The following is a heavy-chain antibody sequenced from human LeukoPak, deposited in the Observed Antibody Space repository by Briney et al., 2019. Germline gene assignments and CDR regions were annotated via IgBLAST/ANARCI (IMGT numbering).Heavy chain of an antibody. D-gene: IGHD4-23*01. Sequence: GGSLRLSCAASGFTFSSYGMNWARQAPGKGLQWVSYISRGSGTIYYADSVKGRFTISRDNAKKSLYLQMNSLRDEETAAYYPGRGGNGWYSYYYGMDVWGQGTTVTVSS. J-gene: IGHJ6*02. V-gene: IGHV3-48*02. CDR3: GRGGNGWYSYYYGMDV. CDR2: ISRGSGTI. CDR1: GFTFSSYG.